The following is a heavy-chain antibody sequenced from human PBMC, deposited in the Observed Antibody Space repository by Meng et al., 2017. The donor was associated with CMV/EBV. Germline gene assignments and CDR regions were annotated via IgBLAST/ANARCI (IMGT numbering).Heavy chain of an antibody. Sequence: GGSLRLSCAASGFTFSSYGMHWVRQAPGKGLEWVAFIRYDGSNKYYADSVKGRFTISRDNSKNTLYLQMNSLRAEDTAVYYCARNMIGAYGSGSYTSGIGEGWGQGTLVTVSS. CDR1: GFTFSSYG. V-gene: IGHV3-30*02. CDR2: IRYDGSNK. CDR3: ARNMIGAYGSGSYTSGIGEG. D-gene: IGHD3-10*01. J-gene: IGHJ4*02.